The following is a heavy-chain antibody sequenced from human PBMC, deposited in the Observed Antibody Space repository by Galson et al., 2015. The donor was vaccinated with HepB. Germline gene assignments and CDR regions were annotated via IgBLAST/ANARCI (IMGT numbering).Heavy chain of an antibody. Sequence: SLRLSCAASGFTFSSYWMSWVRQAPGKGLEWVANIKQDGSEKYYVDSVKGRFTISRDNAKNSLYLQMNSLRAEDTAVYYCARGYKEEITMVRGDSLFDYWGQGTLVTVSS. D-gene: IGHD3-10*01. J-gene: IGHJ4*02. CDR3: ARGYKEEITMVRGDSLFDY. V-gene: IGHV3-7*03. CDR1: GFTFSSYW. CDR2: IKQDGSEK.